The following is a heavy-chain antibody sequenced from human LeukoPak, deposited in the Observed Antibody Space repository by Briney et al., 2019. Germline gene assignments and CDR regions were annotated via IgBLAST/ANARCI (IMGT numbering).Heavy chain of an antibody. CDR3: AKPSSIVIVPTALQRSLDY. D-gene: IGHD2/OR15-2a*01. CDR2: ISGSGGTT. CDR1: GFTFSSYS. Sequence: PGGSLRLSCAASGFTFSSYSMNWVRQAPGKGLEWVSTISGSGGTTYYADSVQGRLSISRDNSKNTLSLQMNSLRAEDTAVYYCAKPSSIVIVPTALQRSLDYWGQGALVTVSS. V-gene: IGHV3-23*01. J-gene: IGHJ4*02.